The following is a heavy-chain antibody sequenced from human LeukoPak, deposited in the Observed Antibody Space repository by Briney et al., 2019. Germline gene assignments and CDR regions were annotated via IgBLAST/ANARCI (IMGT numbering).Heavy chain of an antibody. CDR3: ARRQKLLSGDWGVWFDP. V-gene: IGHV4-59*01. D-gene: IGHD2-21*02. Sequence: SETLSLTCTVSGGSISSYYWSWIRQPPGKGLEWIGYIYYSGSTNYNPSLMSRVTISVDTSKNQFSLKLSSVTAADTAVYYCARRQKLLSGDWGVWFDPWGQGTLVTVSS. CDR1: GGSISSYY. J-gene: IGHJ5*02. CDR2: IYYSGST.